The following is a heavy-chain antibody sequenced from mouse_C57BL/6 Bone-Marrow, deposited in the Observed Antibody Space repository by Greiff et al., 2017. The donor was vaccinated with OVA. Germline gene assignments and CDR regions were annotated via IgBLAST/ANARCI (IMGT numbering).Heavy chain of an antibody. CDR1: GYTFTSYW. J-gene: IGHJ2*01. Sequence: QVQLQQPGAELVMPGASVKLSCKASGYTFTSYWMHWVKQRPGQGLEWIGEIDPSDSYTNYNQKFKGKSTLTVDKSSSTAYMQLSSLTSEDSAVYYCAREGNYDYNFDYWGQGTTLTVSS. CDR2: IDPSDSYT. V-gene: IGHV1-69*01. CDR3: AREGNYDYNFDY. D-gene: IGHD2-4*01.